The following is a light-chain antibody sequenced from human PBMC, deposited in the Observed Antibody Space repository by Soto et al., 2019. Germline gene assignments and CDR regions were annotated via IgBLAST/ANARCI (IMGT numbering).Light chain of an antibody. V-gene: IGLV2-8*01. J-gene: IGLJ1*01. CDR2: EVS. CDR1: SSDVGGYNF. Sequence: QSALTQPPSASGSPGQSVTISCTGTSSDVGGYNFVSWYQQHPGKAPKLMIYEVSKRPPGVPDRFSGSKSDNTASLTVSGLQAEDEADYYCSSYAGSNNVFGTGTKVTVL. CDR3: SSYAGSNNV.